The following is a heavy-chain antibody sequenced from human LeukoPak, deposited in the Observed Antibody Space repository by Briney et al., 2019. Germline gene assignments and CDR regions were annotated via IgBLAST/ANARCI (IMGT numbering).Heavy chain of an antibody. CDR1: GFTFSSYW. V-gene: IGHV3-7*01. J-gene: IGHJ6*04. Sequence: GGSLRLSCAASGFTFSSYWMSWVRQAPGKGLEWVANIKQAGSEKYYVDSVSGRFTISRDNAKNSLYLQMNSLRAEDTAVYYCAELGITMIGGVWGKGTTVTISS. D-gene: IGHD3-10*02. CDR3: AELGITMIGGV. CDR2: IKQAGSEK.